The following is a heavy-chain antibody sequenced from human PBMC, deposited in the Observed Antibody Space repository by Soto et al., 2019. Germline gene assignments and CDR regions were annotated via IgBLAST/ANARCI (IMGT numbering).Heavy chain of an antibody. Sequence: QVQLQESGPGLVKPSETLSLTCTVSGGSISSYYWSWIRQPPGKGLEWIGFIFYSGSTSYNPSLKSRVTISIDTSEYQCSLKLNSVTAAGTAVYYCASMIGDPVLSFDSWGQGTLVAVSS. CDR2: IFYSGST. CDR1: GGSISSYY. J-gene: IGHJ5*01. V-gene: IGHV4-59*01. CDR3: ASMIGDPVLSFDS. D-gene: IGHD3-10*02.